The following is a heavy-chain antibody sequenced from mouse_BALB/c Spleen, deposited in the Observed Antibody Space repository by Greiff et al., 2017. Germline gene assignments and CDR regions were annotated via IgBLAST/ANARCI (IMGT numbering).Heavy chain of an antibody. J-gene: IGHJ3*01. CDR2: ISYDGSN. CDR1: GYSITSGYY. D-gene: IGHD2-14*01. CDR3: APTYRYERAWFAY. Sequence: DVKLQESGPGLVKPSQSLSLTCSVTGYSITSGYYWNWIRQFPGNKLEWMGYISYDGSNNYNPSLKNRISITRDTSKNQFFLKLNSVTTEDTATYYCAPTYRYERAWFAYWGQGTLVTVSA. V-gene: IGHV3-6*02.